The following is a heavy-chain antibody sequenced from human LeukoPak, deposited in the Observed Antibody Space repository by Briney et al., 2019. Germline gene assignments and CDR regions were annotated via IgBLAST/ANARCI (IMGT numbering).Heavy chain of an antibody. D-gene: IGHD3-3*01. V-gene: IGHV4-30-4*08. CDR1: GGSISSGDYY. Sequence: SQTLSLTCTVSGGSISSGDYYWSWIRQPPGKGLEWIGYIYYSGSTYYNPSLKSRVTISVDTSKDQFSLKLSSVTAADTAVYYCARKLRFLEWLPYARWFDPWGQGTLVTVSS. CDR3: ARKLRFLEWLPYARWFDP. J-gene: IGHJ5*02. CDR2: IYYSGST.